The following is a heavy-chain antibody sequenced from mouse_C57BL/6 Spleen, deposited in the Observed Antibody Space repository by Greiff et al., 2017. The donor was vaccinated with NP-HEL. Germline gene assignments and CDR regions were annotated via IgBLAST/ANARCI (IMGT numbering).Heavy chain of an antibody. CDR3: ARGKGVGFAY. Sequence: VQLQQSGPELVKPWASVKISCKASGYSFTGYYMNWVKQSPEKSLEWIGEINPSTGGTTYNQKFKAQATSTVDKSSSTAYMQLKSLTSEDSAGYYGARGKGVGFAYWGQGTLVTVSA. J-gene: IGHJ3*01. CDR1: GYSFTGYY. V-gene: IGHV1-42*01. CDR2: INPSTGGT.